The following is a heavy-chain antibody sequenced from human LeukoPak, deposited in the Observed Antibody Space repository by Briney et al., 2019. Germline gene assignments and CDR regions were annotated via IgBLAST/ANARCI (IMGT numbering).Heavy chain of an antibody. Sequence: GGSLRLSCAASGFTFSYFWMHWFRQTPGKGLVWVSCINTDGSYSSYADSVKGRFTVSRDNVRNTLYLQMNSLRAEDLAVYYCARDFDGPRASDYWGQGISVTVSS. CDR3: ARDFDGPRASDY. CDR1: GFTFSYFW. CDR2: INTDGSYS. V-gene: IGHV3-74*01. J-gene: IGHJ4*02. D-gene: IGHD4-17*01.